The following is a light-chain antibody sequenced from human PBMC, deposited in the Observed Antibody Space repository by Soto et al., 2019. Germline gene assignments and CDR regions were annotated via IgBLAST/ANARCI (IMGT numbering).Light chain of an antibody. J-gene: IGKJ1*01. V-gene: IGKV1-39*01. CDR1: QSITHY. Sequence: DIQMTKTPSSLSAAVGDRVTITCRASQSITHYLNWYQQKPGRAPKLLIFAASSLQSGVPSRFGGSGSGTYFTLTISSLQPEDFATYYCQQTYNIPRTFGQGTKVDIK. CDR2: AAS. CDR3: QQTYNIPRT.